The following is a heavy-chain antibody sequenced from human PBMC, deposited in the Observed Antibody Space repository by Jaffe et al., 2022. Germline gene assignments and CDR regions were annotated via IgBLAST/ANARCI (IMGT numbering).Heavy chain of an antibody. D-gene: IGHD2-2*01. CDR3: ARDRGSDYCSSTSCYSLRSGFDP. CDR1: GYTFTSYA. V-gene: IGHV1-3*01. CDR2: INAGNGNT. J-gene: IGHJ5*02. Sequence: QVQLVQSGAEVKKPGASVKVSCKASGYTFTSYAMHWVRQAPGQRLEWMGWINAGNGNTKYSQKFQGRVTITRDTSASTAYMELSSLRSEDTAVYYCARDRGSDYCSSTSCYSLRSGFDPWGQGTLVTVSS.